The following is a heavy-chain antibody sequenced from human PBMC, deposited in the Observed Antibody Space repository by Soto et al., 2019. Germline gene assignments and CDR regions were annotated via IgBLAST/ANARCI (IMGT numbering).Heavy chain of an antibody. Sequence: ASVKVSCKASGYMFTYYYIHWVRQGPGQGLEWMGIINPNSGTTTYAQSFQGRVTMTRDTSTSTVYMELTSLTSEDTAIYYCVRGPYSSGCMYYLGYWGQGTLVNVSS. CDR2: INPNSGTT. CDR3: VRGPYSSGCMYYLGY. J-gene: IGHJ4*02. V-gene: IGHV1-46*01. D-gene: IGHD2-8*02. CDR1: GYMFTYYY.